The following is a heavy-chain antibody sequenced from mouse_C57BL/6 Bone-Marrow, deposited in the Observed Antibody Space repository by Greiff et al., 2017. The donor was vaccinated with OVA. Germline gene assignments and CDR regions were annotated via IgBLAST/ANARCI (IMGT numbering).Heavy chain of an antibody. CDR3: ARGGFYDGYVGDY. J-gene: IGHJ4*01. Sequence: VQLQESGPELVKPGASVKLSCKASGYTFTSYDINWVKQRPGQGLEWIGWIYPRDGSTKYNEKFKGQATLTVDTSSSTAYMELHSLTSEDSAVYFCARGGFYDGYVGDYWGQGTSVTVSS. V-gene: IGHV1-85*01. D-gene: IGHD2-3*01. CDR2: IYPRDGST. CDR1: GYTFTSYD.